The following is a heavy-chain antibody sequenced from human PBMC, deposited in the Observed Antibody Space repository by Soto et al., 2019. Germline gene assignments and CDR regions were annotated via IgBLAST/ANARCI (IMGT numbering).Heavy chain of an antibody. D-gene: IGHD1-7*01. V-gene: IGHV1-24*01. CDR1: GYTLTELS. CDR2: FDPEDGET. CDR3: ATDLNWNYAGGADY. J-gene: IGHJ4*02. Sequence: ASVKVSCKVSGYTLTELSMHWVRQAPGKGLEWMGGFDPEDGETIYAQKFQGRVTMTEDTSTDTAYMELSSLRSEDTAVYYFATDLNWNYAGGADYWGQGTLVTVSS.